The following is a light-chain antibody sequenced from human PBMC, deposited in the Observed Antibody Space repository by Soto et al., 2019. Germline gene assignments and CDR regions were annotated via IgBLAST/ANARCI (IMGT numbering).Light chain of an antibody. CDR2: EVS. Sequence: QSALTQPPSASGSPGQSVTISCTGTSSDVGGYNYVSWYQQHPGKAPKLMIYEVSKRPSGVPDRFSGSKSGNTASLTVSGLQAEDEADYYCCSYAGGYIYVFGSGTKLTVL. J-gene: IGLJ1*01. CDR3: CSYAGGYIYV. V-gene: IGLV2-8*01. CDR1: SSDVGGYNY.